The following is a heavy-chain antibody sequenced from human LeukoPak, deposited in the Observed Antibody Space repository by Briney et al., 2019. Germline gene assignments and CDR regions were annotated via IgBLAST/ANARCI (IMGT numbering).Heavy chain of an antibody. Sequence: ASVKVSCKASGYTFTSYYMHWVRQAPGQGLEWIGIINPSGGSTSYAQKFQGRVTMTRDTSTSTVYMELSSLRSEDTAVHYCARDLQMNYYDSSGYYYHDAFDIWGQGTMVTVSS. D-gene: IGHD3-22*01. V-gene: IGHV1-46*01. CDR1: GYTFTSYY. CDR3: ARDLQMNYYDSSGYYYHDAFDI. CDR2: INPSGGST. J-gene: IGHJ3*02.